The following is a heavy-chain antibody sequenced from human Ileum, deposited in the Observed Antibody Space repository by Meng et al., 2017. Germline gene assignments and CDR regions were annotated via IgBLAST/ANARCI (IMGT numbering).Heavy chain of an antibody. V-gene: IGHV4-4*02. D-gene: IGHD2-15*01. CDR1: GGSIGSSNW. Sequence: QVQLQESGPGLVKPSGTLSLTCAVSGGSIGSSNWWSWDRQPPGKGLEWIGEIYESGSTNYNPSLKSRVTISLDRSKNHFSLKLNSVTAADTAVYYCANIVFNWFDSWGQGTLVTVSS. CDR3: ANIVFNWFDS. CDR2: IYESGST. J-gene: IGHJ5*01.